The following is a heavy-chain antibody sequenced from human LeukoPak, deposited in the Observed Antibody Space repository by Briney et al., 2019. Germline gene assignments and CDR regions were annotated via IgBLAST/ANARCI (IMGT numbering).Heavy chain of an antibody. CDR3: ARGRYNWNDGYYYYMDV. CDR1: GYTFTGYY. CDR2: INPNSGGT. J-gene: IGHJ6*03. D-gene: IGHD1-1*01. V-gene: IGHV1-2*02. Sequence: ASVKVSCKTSGYTFTGYYMHWVRQAPGQGLEWMGWINPNSGGTNYAQKFQGRVTMTRDTSISTAYMELSRLRSDDTAVYYCARGRYNWNDGYYYYMDVWGKATTVTISS.